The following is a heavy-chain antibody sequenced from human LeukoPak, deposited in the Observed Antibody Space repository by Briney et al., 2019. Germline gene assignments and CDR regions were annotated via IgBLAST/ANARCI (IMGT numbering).Heavy chain of an antibody. D-gene: IGHD1-20*01. CDR3: ARSGDNWNAYFDY. J-gene: IGHJ4*02. Sequence: ASVKVSCKGSGYTFGNYAINWVRQAPGQGLEWMGWISAYSGKTKYAQKSPGRVTLTTDTSTSTAYMELRRLTSDDTAVYYCARSGDNWNAYFDYWGQGTRVTVSS. CDR1: GYTFGNYA. V-gene: IGHV1-18*01. CDR2: ISAYSGKT.